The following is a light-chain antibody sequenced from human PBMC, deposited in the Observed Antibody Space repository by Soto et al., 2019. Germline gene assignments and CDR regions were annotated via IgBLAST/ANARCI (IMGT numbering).Light chain of an antibody. CDR3: QQRNYWQ. CDR2: DAS. Sequence: EIVLTQSPATLSLSPGERATLSCRASQSVSSYLAWYQQKPGQAPRLLIYDASNRATGIPARFSGSGSGTDFTLTISSLEPEDFAVYYCQQRNYWQFGGGTKVEIK. CDR1: QSVSSY. J-gene: IGKJ4*02. V-gene: IGKV3-11*01.